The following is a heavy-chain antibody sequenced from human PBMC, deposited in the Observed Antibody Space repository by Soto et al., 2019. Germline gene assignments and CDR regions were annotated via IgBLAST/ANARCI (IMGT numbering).Heavy chain of an antibody. D-gene: IGHD1-7*01. J-gene: IGHJ3*02. CDR1: GGSISSSSYY. Sequence: PSETLSLTCTVSGGSISSSSYYWGWVRQPPGKGLEWIGSIYYSGSTYYNPSLKSRVTISVDTSKNQFSLKLSSVTAADTAVYYCARPKNWNYVPRTDDAFDIWGQGTMVTVSS. V-gene: IGHV4-39*01. CDR3: ARPKNWNYVPRTDDAFDI. CDR2: IYYSGST.